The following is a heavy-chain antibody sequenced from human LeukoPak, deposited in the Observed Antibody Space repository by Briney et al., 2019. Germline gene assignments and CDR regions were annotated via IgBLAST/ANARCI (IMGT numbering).Heavy chain of an antibody. Sequence: SGGSLRLSRAASGFTFSSYWMTWVRQAPGKGLEWVSAISGSGDSTYYADSVKGRFTISRDNSRNTLYLQMNSLRAGDTAVYYCAKSFRSTSLDYWGQGTLVTVSS. J-gene: IGHJ4*02. CDR2: ISGSGDST. V-gene: IGHV3-23*01. CDR3: AKSFRSTSLDY. CDR1: GFTFSSYW. D-gene: IGHD2-2*01.